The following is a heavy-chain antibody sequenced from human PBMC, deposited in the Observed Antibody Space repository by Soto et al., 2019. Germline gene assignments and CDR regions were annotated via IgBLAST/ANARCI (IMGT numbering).Heavy chain of an antibody. V-gene: IGHV1-24*01. J-gene: IGHJ4*02. D-gene: IGHD3-3*01. Sequence: GASLKVSCKVSGDTLSELSMYWVRQAPGKGLEWMGGFDPEDGETVYAQKFQGRVSMTDDTSTDTAYMELSSLRSEDTAVYYCAAPYTSGLQAYDFWGQGTLVTGSS. CDR1: GDTLSELS. CDR3: AAPYTSGLQAYDF. CDR2: FDPEDGET.